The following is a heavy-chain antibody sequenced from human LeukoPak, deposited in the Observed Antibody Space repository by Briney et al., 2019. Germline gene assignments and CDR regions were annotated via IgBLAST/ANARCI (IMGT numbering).Heavy chain of an antibody. D-gene: IGHD3-16*01. Sequence: SSETLSLTCAVYGGSFSGYDWSWIRQPPGKGLEWSGYIYNSGSTNYNPSLKSRVTISVDTSKTQFSLTLSSVTTADTAVYYCARDRGRQVSYYYGMDVWGQGTTVTVSS. J-gene: IGHJ6*02. CDR1: GGSFSGYD. CDR2: IYNSGST. V-gene: IGHV4-59*01. CDR3: ARDRGRQVSYYYGMDV.